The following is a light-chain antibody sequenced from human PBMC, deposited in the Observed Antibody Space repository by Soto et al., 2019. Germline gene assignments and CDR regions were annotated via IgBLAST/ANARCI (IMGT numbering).Light chain of an antibody. CDR2: ATS. CDR1: QSVSTP. CDR3: RHGYHTPA. J-gene: IGKJ5*01. Sequence: DSLINHSPSSLSASVLYRDTITCRTSQSVSTPFSWYQQKPGRLPKLLIYATSRLQSGVPSRFSGSSSGTDYTLPIKAVQPGDLASHSCRHGYHTPAFDQGTRLEIK. V-gene: IGKV1-39*01.